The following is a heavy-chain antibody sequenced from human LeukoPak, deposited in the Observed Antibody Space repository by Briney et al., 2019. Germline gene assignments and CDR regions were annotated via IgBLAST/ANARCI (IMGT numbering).Heavy chain of an antibody. CDR2: INQDGSEK. D-gene: IGHD3-3*01. Sequence: PGGSLRLSCAASGFTFSSYWISWVRQAPGKGLEWVANINQDGSEKYYVDSVKGPFTICRDTAKSSLYIQMPSLRADDTAVYSCARDRALYDSRRGYYSTEDDYWGQGTLVTVSS. CDR1: GFTFSSYW. J-gene: IGHJ4*02. V-gene: IGHV3-7*01. CDR3: ARDRALYDSRRGYYSTEDDY.